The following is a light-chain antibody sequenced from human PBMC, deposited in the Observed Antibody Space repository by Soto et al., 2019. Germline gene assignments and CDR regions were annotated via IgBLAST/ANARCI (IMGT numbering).Light chain of an antibody. CDR3: QQYNNWPIT. Sequence: EIVMTHSPATLSVSPGERATLSCRASQSVSSYLAWYQQKPGQAPRLVIYGASTRATGIPARFSGSGSGTEFTLTISSLQSEDFAVYYCQQYNNWPITFGQGTRLEIK. CDR1: QSVSSY. V-gene: IGKV3-15*01. CDR2: GAS. J-gene: IGKJ5*01.